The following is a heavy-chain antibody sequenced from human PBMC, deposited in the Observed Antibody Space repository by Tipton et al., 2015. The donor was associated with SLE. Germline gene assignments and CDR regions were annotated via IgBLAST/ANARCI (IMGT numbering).Heavy chain of an antibody. CDR2: IYYSGST. CDR1: GGSISSYF. J-gene: IGHJ3*02. Sequence: TLSLTCTVSGGSISSYFWSWIRQPPGKGLEWIGYIYYSGSTNYNPSLKSRVTISVDTSKNQFSLKLSSVTAAYTAVYYCARDSGVVGALDAFDIWGQGTMVTVSS. CDR3: ARDSGVVGALDAFDI. V-gene: IGHV4-59*01. D-gene: IGHD1-26*01.